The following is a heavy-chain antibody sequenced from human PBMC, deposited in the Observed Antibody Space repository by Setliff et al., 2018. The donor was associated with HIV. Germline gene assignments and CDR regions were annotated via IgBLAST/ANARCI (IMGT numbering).Heavy chain of an antibody. CDR3: ARDGNSYYNFWSGNYYYYYMDV. V-gene: IGHV3-30*04. J-gene: IGHJ6*03. D-gene: IGHD3-3*01. Sequence: GGSLRLSCAASGFTFSNYAIHWVRQAPGKGLEWVAVISYDGSNKYYADSVKGRFTLSRGNPKNTLYLQMDSLRSDDMAVYYCARDGNSYYNFWSGNYYYYYMDVWGKGAMVTVS. CDR1: GFTFSNYA. CDR2: ISYDGSNK.